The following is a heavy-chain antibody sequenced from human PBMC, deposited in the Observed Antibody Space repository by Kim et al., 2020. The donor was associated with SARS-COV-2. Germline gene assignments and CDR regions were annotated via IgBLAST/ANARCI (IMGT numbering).Heavy chain of an antibody. CDR2: IYSGGST. Sequence: GGSLRLSCAASGFTVSSNYMSWVRQAPGKGLEWVSVIYSGGSTYYADSVKGRFTISRHNSKNTLYLQMNSLRAEDTAVYYCARSRDVLRYFDWHYVGYYYGMDVWGQGTTVTVSS. V-gene: IGHV3-53*04. CDR3: ARSRDVLRYFDWHYVGYYYGMDV. J-gene: IGHJ6*02. D-gene: IGHD3-9*01. CDR1: GFTVSSNY.